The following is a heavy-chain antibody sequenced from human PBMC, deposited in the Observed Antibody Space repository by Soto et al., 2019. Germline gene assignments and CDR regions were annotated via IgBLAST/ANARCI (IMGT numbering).Heavy chain of an antibody. CDR3: AKNGQPPYYYYGMDV. Sequence: QGHLVQSGAEVKKPGASVKVSCKASGYTFTRYGISWVRQAPGQGLEWMGWISGYNGDTNYAQRFQGRVIMTIDTSTSTAYMELRSLTSDDTAVYYCAKNGQPPYYYYGMDVWGQGTSVTVSS. J-gene: IGHJ6*02. CDR1: GYTFTRYG. V-gene: IGHV1-18*01. CDR2: ISGYNGDT. D-gene: IGHD2-8*01.